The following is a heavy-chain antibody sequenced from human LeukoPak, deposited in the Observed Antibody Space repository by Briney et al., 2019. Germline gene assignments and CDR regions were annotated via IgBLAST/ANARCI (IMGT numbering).Heavy chain of an antibody. D-gene: IGHD5-12*01. CDR2: IYPGDSDT. J-gene: IGHJ5*02. CDR1: GYSFTGYW. Sequence: GESLKISCKGSGYSFTGYWMGWVRQMPGRGLEWMGIIYPGDSDTRYSPSFQGQVTISADKSISTAYLQWSSLKASDTAMYYCARHLSSGYDYNNWFDPWGQGTLVTVSS. V-gene: IGHV5-51*01. CDR3: ARHLSSGYDYNNWFDP.